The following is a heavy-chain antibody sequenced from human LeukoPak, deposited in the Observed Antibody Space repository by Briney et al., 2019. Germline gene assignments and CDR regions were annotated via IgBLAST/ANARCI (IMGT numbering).Heavy chain of an antibody. CDR2: IYYSGST. CDR3: ARVPQLGNPVHWYFDL. V-gene: IGHV4-59*01. D-gene: IGHD7-27*01. J-gene: IGHJ2*01. Sequence: SETLSLTCTVSGVSISSYYWSWIRQPPGKGLEWVGYIYYSGSTNYNPSLKSRVTISVDTSKNQFSLKLSSVTAADTAVYYCARVPQLGNPVHWYFDLWGRGTLVTVSS. CDR1: GVSISSYY.